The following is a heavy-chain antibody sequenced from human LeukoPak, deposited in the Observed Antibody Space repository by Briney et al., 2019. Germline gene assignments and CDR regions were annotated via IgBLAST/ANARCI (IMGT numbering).Heavy chain of an antibody. J-gene: IGHJ4*02. CDR3: AKDHNLGGYVLFDN. Sequence: GGSLRLSCAGSGFTFNNYAMSWVRQTPGKGLEWVSAISGRGDTTFYADAMKGRLTISRDNSQNTLYLQMNSLRAEDTAVYYCAKDHNLGGYVLFDNWGQGTLVTVSS. CDR1: GFTFNNYA. D-gene: IGHD3-22*01. CDR2: ISGRGDTT. V-gene: IGHV3-23*01.